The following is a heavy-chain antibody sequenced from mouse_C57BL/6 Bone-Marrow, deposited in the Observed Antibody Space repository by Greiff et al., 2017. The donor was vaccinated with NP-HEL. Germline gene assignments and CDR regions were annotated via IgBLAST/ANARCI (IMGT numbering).Heavy chain of an antibody. CDR3: AKHGRDYYGSSYSPWFAY. CDR2: IWGGGST. V-gene: IGHV2-9*01. D-gene: IGHD1-1*01. CDR1: GFSLTSYG. J-gene: IGHJ3*01. Sequence: VQGVESGPGLVAPSQSLSITCTVSGFSLTSYGVDWVRQPPGKGLEWLGVIWGGGSTNYNSALMSRLSISKDNSKSQVFLKMNSLQTDDTAMYYCAKHGRDYYGSSYSPWFAYWGQGTLVTVSA.